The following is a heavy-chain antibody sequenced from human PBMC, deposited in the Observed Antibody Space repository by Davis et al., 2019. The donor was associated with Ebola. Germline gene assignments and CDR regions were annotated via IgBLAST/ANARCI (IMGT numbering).Heavy chain of an antibody. V-gene: IGHV3-21*04. J-gene: IGHJ4*02. Sequence: GESLKISCAASGFTFSTYSMSWVRHAPGKGLEWVSSISSDSDYIYYADSAKVRFTISRDNAKNSLYLQMNSLRADDTAVYYCARAPLWFGELPQYYFDYWGQGTLVTVSS. D-gene: IGHD3-10*01. CDR1: GFTFSTYS. CDR3: ARAPLWFGELPQYYFDY. CDR2: ISSDSDYI.